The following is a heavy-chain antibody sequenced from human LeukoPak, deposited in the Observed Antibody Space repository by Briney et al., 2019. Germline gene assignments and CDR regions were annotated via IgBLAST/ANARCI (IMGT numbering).Heavy chain of an antibody. CDR2: IYYSGST. V-gene: IGHV4-59*01. J-gene: IGHJ4*02. CDR3: AREAQQYSGSYYVDY. Sequence: PSETLSLTCTVSGGSISSYYWSWIRQPPGKGLEWIGYIYYSGSTNYNPSLKSRVTISVDTSKNQFSLKLSSVTAADTAVYYCAREAQQYSGSYYVDYWGQGTLVTVS. CDR1: GGSISSYY. D-gene: IGHD1-26*01.